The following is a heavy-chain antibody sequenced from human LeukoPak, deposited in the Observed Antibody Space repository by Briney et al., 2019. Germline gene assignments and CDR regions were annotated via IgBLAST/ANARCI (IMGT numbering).Heavy chain of an antibody. V-gene: IGHV4-59*08. CDR2: IYYSGST. CDR1: GGSISSYY. J-gene: IGHJ4*02. D-gene: IGHD1-26*01. CDR3: AGLTDGSYSDY. Sequence: SETLSLTCTVSGGSISSYYWSWIRQPPGKGLEWIGYIYYSGSTNYNPSLKSRVTISVDTSKNQFSLKLSSVTAADTAVYYCAGLTDGSYSDYWGQGTLVTVSS.